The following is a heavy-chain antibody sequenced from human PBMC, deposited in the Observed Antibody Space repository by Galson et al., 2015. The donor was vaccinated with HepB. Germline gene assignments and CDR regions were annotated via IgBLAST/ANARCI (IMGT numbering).Heavy chain of an antibody. Sequence: SLRLSCAASGFTVSSNYMSWVRQAPGKGLEWVSVIYSGGSTYYADSVKGRFTISRHNSKNTLYLQMNSLRAEDTAVYYCASPNVDTAMVVKTPGRYYYGMDVWGQGTTVTVSS. CDR1: GFTVSSNY. J-gene: IGHJ6*02. CDR2: IYSGGST. D-gene: IGHD5-18*01. V-gene: IGHV3-53*04. CDR3: ASPNVDTAMVVKTPGRYYYGMDV.